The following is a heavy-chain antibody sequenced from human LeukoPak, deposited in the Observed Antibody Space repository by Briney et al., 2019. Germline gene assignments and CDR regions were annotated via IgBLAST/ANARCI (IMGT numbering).Heavy chain of an antibody. CDR1: GYTFTGYY. CDR3: ARDPCVKELGCYTASNDY. Sequence: ASVKVSCKASGYTFTGYYMHWVRQAPGQGLEWMGWINPNSGGTNYAQKFQGRVTMTRDTSISTAYMELSRLRSDDTAVYYCARDPCVKELGCYTASNDYWGQGTLVTVSS. J-gene: IGHJ4*02. V-gene: IGHV1-2*02. CDR2: INPNSGGT. D-gene: IGHD2-2*02.